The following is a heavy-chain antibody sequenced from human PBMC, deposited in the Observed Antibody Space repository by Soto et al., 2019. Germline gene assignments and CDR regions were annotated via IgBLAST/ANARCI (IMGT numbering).Heavy chain of an antibody. CDR1: GYSFASYW. CDR3: PSNAPGYDSRGYHDAFDI. V-gene: IGHV5-10-1*01. CDR2: IDPGESYT. Sequence: PVESLKISCKGSGYSFASYWISWVRQMPWKGLEWMGRIDPGESYTNSSPSFQGHVTISADKSISTAYLQWSSLKASDTAMYYCPSNAPGYDSRGYHDAFDIWGKGKMVT. D-gene: IGHD3-22*01. J-gene: IGHJ3*02.